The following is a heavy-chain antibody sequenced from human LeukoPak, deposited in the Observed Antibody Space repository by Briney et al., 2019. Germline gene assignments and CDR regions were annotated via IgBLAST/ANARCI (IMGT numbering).Heavy chain of an antibody. CDR3: ARRSDYYYYGMDV. CDR2: IYPGDSDT. J-gene: IGHJ6*02. CDR1: GYSFSGYW. Sequence: GESLKISCKGSGYSFSGYWIGWVRQMPGKGLEWMGIIYPGDSDTRYSPSFQGQVTISADKSISTAYLQWSSLKASDTAMYYCARRSDYYYYGMDVWGQGATVTVSS. D-gene: IGHD1-26*01. V-gene: IGHV5-51*01.